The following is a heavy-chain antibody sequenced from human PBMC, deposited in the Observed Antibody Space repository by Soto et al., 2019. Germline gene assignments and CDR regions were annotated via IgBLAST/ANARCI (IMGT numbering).Heavy chain of an antibody. V-gene: IGHV3-33*01. CDR3: ARDGPAEEYYGSGKTPKFDY. Sequence: QVQLVESGGGVVQPGRSLRLSCAASGFTFSSYGMHWVRQAPGKGLEWVAVIWYDGSNKYYADSVKGRFTISRDNSKNTLYLQMNSLRAEDTAVYYCARDGPAEEYYGSGKTPKFDYWGLGTLVTVSS. CDR2: IWYDGSNK. D-gene: IGHD3-10*01. J-gene: IGHJ4*02. CDR1: GFTFSSYG.